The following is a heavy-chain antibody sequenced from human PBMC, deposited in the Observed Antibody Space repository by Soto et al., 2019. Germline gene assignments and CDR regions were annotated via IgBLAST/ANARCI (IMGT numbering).Heavy chain of an antibody. D-gene: IGHD4-17*01. CDR2: ISSGGSST. CDR3: ARRGQLDNMMEVHDYFALDV. V-gene: IGHV3-11*01. J-gene: IGHJ6*02. Sequence: PGGSLRLSCEASGFTFRDYYMSWIRQAPGKGLEWVSYISSGGSSTFYTESVKDRFTISRDIAKNSLYLQMDYLKVEDTGVYFCARRGQLDNMMEVHDYFALDVWGQGTTVTVSS. CDR1: GFTFRDYY.